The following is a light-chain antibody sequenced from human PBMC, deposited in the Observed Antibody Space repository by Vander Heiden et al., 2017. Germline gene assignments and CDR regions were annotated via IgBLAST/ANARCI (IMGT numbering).Light chain of an antibody. J-gene: IGKJ4*01. CDR1: QSMSSY. V-gene: IGKV1-39*01. Sequence: DIQMTQSPSSLSASVGDRVTITCRASQSMSSYLNWYQHKPGKAPKLLIYAASSLQGGVPSRFSGSGSGTDFTLTISSLQPEDFATYYCQQSYSSPLTFGGGTKVEIK. CDR2: AAS. CDR3: QQSYSSPLT.